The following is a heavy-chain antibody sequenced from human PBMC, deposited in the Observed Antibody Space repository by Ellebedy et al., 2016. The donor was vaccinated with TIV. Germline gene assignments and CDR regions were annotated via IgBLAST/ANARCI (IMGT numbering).Heavy chain of an antibody. V-gene: IGHV4-34*01. D-gene: IGHD2/OR15-2a*01. J-gene: IGHJ6*02. CDR2: INHSGST. CDR3: ARGPGLHPYYFPTYYYYGMDV. Sequence: SETLSLTCAVYGGSFSGYYWSWIRQPPGKGLEWIGEINHSGSTNYNPSLKSRVTISVDTSKNQFSLKLSSVTAADTAVYYCARGPGLHPYYFPTYYYYGMDVWGQGTTVTVSS. CDR1: GGSFSGYY.